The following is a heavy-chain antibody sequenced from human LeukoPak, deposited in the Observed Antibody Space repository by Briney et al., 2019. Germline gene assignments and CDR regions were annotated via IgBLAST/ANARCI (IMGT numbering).Heavy chain of an antibody. CDR3: ARDWRRVVRTPIDY. CDR2: ISYDGSNK. Sequence: PGRSLRLSCAASGFTFSTYPMHWVRQAPGKGLEWVGVISYDGSNKYYADSVKGRFTISRDTSKNTLYLQMNSLRAEDTAVYYCARDWRRVVRTPIDYWGQGTLVTVSS. V-gene: IGHV3-30-3*01. CDR1: GFTFSTYP. D-gene: IGHD3-22*01. J-gene: IGHJ4*02.